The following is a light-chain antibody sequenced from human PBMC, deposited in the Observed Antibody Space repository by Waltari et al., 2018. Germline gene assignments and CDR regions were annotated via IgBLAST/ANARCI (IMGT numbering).Light chain of an antibody. CDR3: SSYTNSSTWV. Sequence: QSALTQPAPVSESPGQSVTISCTGTSSAIGNYNHISWYQQHPGKAPKLIIFEVYDRPSGVSDRFSASKSANTASLTISGLQAEDEADYYCSSYTNSSTWVFGGGTSLTVL. CDR1: SSAIGNYNH. CDR2: EVY. J-gene: IGLJ3*02. V-gene: IGLV2-14*01.